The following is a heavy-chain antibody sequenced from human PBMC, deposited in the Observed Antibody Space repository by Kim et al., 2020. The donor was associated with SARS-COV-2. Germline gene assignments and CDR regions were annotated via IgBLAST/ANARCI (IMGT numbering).Heavy chain of an antibody. CDR3: VGLGAVAGTVDY. J-gene: IGHJ4*02. Sequence: YYADSVKGTFTISRDNSNNTLYLQMSSLRAEDTAVYYCVGLGAVAGTVDYWGQGTLVTVSS. V-gene: IGHV3-64D*09. D-gene: IGHD6-19*01.